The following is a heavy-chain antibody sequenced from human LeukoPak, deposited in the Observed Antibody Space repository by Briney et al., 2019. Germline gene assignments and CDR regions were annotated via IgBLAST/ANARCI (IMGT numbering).Heavy chain of an antibody. Sequence: ASVKVSCKASGGTFSSYAISWVRQAPGQGLEWMGGIIPIFGTANYAQKFQGRVTITADGSTSTAYMELSSLRSEDTAVYYCARGERSSFNLDYWGQGTLVTVSS. V-gene: IGHV1-69*13. CDR2: IIPIFGTA. CDR1: GGTFSSYA. J-gene: IGHJ4*02. D-gene: IGHD6-6*01. CDR3: ARGERSSFNLDY.